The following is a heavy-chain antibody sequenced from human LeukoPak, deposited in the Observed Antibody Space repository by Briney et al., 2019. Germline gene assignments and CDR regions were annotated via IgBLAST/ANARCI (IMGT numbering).Heavy chain of an antibody. J-gene: IGHJ4*02. V-gene: IGHV3-23*01. D-gene: IGHD3-10*01. Sequence: GGSLRLSCAASGITLSNYGVSWVRQAPGKGLEWVAGISGSAGGTIYAASVKGRFTISRDNAKNTLYLQMNNLRAEDTAVYFCAKRGIVIRAVIIVGFHKEAYYFDDWGQGALVTVSS. CDR2: ISGSAGGT. CDR3: AKRGIVIRAVIIVGFHKEAYYFDD. CDR1: GITLSNYG.